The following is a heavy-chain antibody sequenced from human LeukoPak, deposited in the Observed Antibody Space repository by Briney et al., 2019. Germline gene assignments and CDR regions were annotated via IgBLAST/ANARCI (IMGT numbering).Heavy chain of an antibody. CDR3: ATGFDGDYAFDY. J-gene: IGHJ4*02. D-gene: IGHD4-17*01. CDR2: FDPEDGET. CDR1: GYTLTELS. V-gene: IGHV1-24*01. Sequence: ASVKVSCKVSGYTLTELSMRWVRQAPGKGLEWMGGFDPEDGETIYAQKFQGRVTMTEDTSTDTAYMELSSLRSEDTAVYYCATGFDGDYAFDYWGQGTLVTVSS.